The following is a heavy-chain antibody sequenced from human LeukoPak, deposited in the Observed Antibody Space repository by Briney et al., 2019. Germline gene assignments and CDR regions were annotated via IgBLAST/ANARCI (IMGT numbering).Heavy chain of an antibody. D-gene: IGHD3-10*01. CDR1: GYTFTGYH. J-gene: IGHJ6*02. CDR3: ARVRDDDYYYGMDV. Sequence: ASVKVSCKASGYTFTGYHMHWVRQAPGQGLEWMGWINPNSGGTNYAQKFQGRVTMTRDTSISTAYMELSRLRSDDTAVYYCARVRDDDYYYGMDVWGQGTTVTVSS. CDR2: INPNSGGT. V-gene: IGHV1-2*02.